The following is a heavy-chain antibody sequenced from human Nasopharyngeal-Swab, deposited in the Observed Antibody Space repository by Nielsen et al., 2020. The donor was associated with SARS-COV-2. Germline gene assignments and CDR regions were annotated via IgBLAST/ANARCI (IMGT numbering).Heavy chain of an antibody. D-gene: IGHD3-22*01. CDR1: GFTFDDYG. Sequence: GGSLRLSCAASGFTFDDYGMSWVRQAPGKGLEWVSGINWNGGSTGYADSVKGRFTISRDNAKNSLYLQMNSLRAEDTAVYYCAKDPLPRITMIVVGIDYWGQGTLVTVSS. J-gene: IGHJ4*02. V-gene: IGHV3-20*04. CDR2: INWNGGST. CDR3: AKDPLPRITMIVVGIDY.